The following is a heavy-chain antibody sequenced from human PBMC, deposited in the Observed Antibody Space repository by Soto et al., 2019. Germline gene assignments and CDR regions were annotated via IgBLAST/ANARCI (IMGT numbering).Heavy chain of an antibody. CDR3: VRDSHGDY. CDR2: IDHDGPT. J-gene: IGHJ4*02. V-gene: IGHV3-74*01. Sequence: EVQLVESGGGLVQPGGSLRLSCAGSGFTFSNYWMRWVRQAPGKGLEWVSRIDHDGPTDYADSVRGRFTISRDNAENTLYLQMNSLRHEDTAVYYCVRDSHGDYWGQGTLVTVSS. CDR1: GFTFSNYW.